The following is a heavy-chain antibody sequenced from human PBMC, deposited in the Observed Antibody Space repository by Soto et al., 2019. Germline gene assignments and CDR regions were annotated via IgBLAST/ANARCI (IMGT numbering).Heavy chain of an antibody. CDR2: IYYSGST. J-gene: IGHJ4*02. V-gene: IGHV4-59*01. Sequence: ETLSLTCTVSGGSISSYYWSWIRQPPGKGLEWIGYIYYSGSTNYNPSLKSRVTISVDTSKNQFSLKLSSVTAADTAVYYCAGMAGYCTNGVCTGFDYWGQGTLVTVSS. CDR3: AGMAGYCTNGVCTGFDY. D-gene: IGHD2-8*01. CDR1: GGSISSYY.